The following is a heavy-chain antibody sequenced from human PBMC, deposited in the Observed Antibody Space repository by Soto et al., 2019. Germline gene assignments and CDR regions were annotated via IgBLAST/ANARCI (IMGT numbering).Heavy chain of an antibody. J-gene: IGHJ1*01. CDR1: GFTFSSYT. CDR3: AREMKQLVQEGFLQH. CDR2: ISTGSSYI. Sequence: GGSLRLSCAASGFTFSSYTMHWVRQAPGKGLEWVSSISTGSSYIYYADSLKGRFTISRDNAGNSLYPQINSLRAEDTAVYYCAREMKQLVQEGFLQHWGQGTLVTVSS. D-gene: IGHD6-13*01. V-gene: IGHV3-21*01.